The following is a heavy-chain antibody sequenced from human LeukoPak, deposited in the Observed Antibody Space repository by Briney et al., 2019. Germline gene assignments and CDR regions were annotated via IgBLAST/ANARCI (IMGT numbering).Heavy chain of an antibody. J-gene: IGHJ4*02. CDR3: ARSNQADDY. CDR1: GFTFDDYA. V-gene: IGHV3-9*01. Sequence: PGRSLRLSCAASGFTFDDYAMHWVRQAPGKGLEWVSGISWNSGSIGYADSVKGRFTISRDNAKNSLYLQMNSLRAEDTGVYYCARSNQADDYWGQGTLVTVSS. CDR2: ISWNSGSI. D-gene: IGHD1-14*01.